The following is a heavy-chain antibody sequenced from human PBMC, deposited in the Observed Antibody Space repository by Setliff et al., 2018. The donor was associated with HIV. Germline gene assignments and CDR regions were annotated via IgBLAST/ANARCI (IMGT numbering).Heavy chain of an antibody. V-gene: IGHV3-64*02. J-gene: IGHJ5*02. CDR1: GFTFSSYA. Sequence: GGSLRLSCAASGFTFSSYAMHWVRQAPGKGLEYVSVINNKGDSTYYADSVKGRFSISRDNSKNTLYLQLGSLRADDMAVYYCARGGRDYSESSGYYSVPENWFDPWGQGTLVTVSS. D-gene: IGHD3-22*01. CDR3: ARGGRDYSESSGYYSVPENWFDP. CDR2: INNKGDST.